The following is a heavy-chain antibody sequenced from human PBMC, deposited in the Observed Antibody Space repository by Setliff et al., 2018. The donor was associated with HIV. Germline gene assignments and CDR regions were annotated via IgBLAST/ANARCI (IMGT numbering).Heavy chain of an antibody. J-gene: IGHJ4*02. V-gene: IGHV3-9*01. Sequence: PGGSLRLSCAASGFTFSSYGMHWVRQAPGKGLEWVSGISWNSGNIGYADSVKGRFTISRDNGKNSLYLQMNSLRAEDTALYYCAKGGGAMKYFVDYWGQGTLVTVSS. CDR3: AKGGGAMKYFVDY. CDR2: ISWNSGNI. CDR1: GFTFSSYG. D-gene: IGHD3-16*01.